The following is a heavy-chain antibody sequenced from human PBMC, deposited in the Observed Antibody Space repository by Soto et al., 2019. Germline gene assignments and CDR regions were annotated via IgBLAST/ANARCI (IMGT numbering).Heavy chain of an antibody. J-gene: IGHJ4*02. V-gene: IGHV3-74*01. CDR2: IDPYETGI. CDR1: GFAFSSYW. D-gene: IGHD4-4*01. Sequence: PGGSLRLSCAASGFAFSSYWMHWVRQAPGKGLVWVSRIDPYETGINYADSVKGRFTISRDISRNTVFLHMDSLRAEDTAVYYCAKDRQYPRDYFHYWGQGTLVTVSS. CDR3: AKDRQYPRDYFHY.